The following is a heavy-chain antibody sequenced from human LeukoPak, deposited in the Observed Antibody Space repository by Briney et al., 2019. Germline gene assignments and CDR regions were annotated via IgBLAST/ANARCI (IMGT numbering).Heavy chain of an antibody. CDR1: GFTFDDYA. CDR3: AKDSGDGYYPHDAFDI. V-gene: IGHV3-9*01. Sequence: SLRLSCAASGFTFDDYAMHWVRQAPGKGLEWVSGISWNSGSIGYADSVKGRFTISRDNAKNSLYLQMNSLRAEDTALYYCAKDSGDGYYPHDAFDIWGQGTMVTVSS. J-gene: IGHJ3*02. CDR2: ISWNSGSI. D-gene: IGHD3-3*01.